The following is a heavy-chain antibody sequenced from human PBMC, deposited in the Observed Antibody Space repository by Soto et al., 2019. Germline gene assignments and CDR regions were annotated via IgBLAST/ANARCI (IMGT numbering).Heavy chain of an antibody. V-gene: IGHV1-8*01. J-gene: IGHJ3*02. Sequence: VSVKVSCKASGYTFTIYDINWVRQATGQGLEWMGWMNPNSGNTGYAQKFQGRVTMTRNTSISTAYMELSSLRSEDTAVYYCAREIVVVPAATPGYDIWGQGTMVTVSS. CDR1: GYTFTIYD. CDR2: MNPNSGNT. D-gene: IGHD2-2*01. CDR3: AREIVVVPAATPGYDI.